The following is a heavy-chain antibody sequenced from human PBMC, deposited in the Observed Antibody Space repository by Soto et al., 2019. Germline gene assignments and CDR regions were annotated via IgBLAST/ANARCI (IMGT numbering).Heavy chain of an antibody. V-gene: IGHV3-33*08. D-gene: IGHD1-1*01. J-gene: IGHJ4*02. Sequence: PVGSLRLSCAASGFTFSSDGMHWVRQAPGKGLEWVATFWYDASDKTYADSVEGRFTISRNPARGTLFLQLDSLRVEDTAMHYCVFGGWNQYFFDYWGQEIPVTVSS. CDR3: VFGGWNQYFFDY. CDR1: GFTFSSDG. CDR2: FWYDASDK.